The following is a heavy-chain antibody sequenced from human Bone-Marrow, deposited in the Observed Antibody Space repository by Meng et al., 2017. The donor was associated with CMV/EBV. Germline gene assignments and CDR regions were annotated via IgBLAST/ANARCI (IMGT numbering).Heavy chain of an antibody. CDR1: GFTFDDYG. Sequence: GESLKISCAASGFTFDDYGMSWVRQAPGKGLEWVSGINWNGGSTGYADSVKGRFTISRDNAKNSLYLQMNSLRAEDTALYYCARDSIYGMDVWGQGTTVTVSS. CDR2: INWNGGST. V-gene: IGHV3-20*04. D-gene: IGHD3-3*01. CDR3: ARDSIYGMDV. J-gene: IGHJ6*02.